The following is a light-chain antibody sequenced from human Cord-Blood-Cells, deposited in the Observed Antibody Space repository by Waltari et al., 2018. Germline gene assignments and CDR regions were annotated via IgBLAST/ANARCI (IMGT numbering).Light chain of an antibody. CDR3: QQCYSTPLT. Sequence: DIQVTQQPSSLSASVGDRVTITCWASQSIISYLNWYQQKPGKSPKLLIYAASTLQSGVPSRFSGSGSGTDFTLTISSLQPEDFATYYCQQCYSTPLTFGAGTKVEIK. V-gene: IGKV1-39*01. CDR2: AAS. J-gene: IGKJ4*01. CDR1: QSIISY.